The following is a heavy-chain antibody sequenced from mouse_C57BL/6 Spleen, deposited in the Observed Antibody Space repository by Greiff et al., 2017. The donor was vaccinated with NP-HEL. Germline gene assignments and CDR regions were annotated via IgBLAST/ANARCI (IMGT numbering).Heavy chain of an antibody. D-gene: IGHD2-3*01. Sequence: QVQLQQPGAELVKPGASVKLSCKASGYTFTSYWMHWVKQRPGQGLEWIGMIHPNSGSTNYNEKFKSKATLTVDKSSSTAYMQLSSLTSEDSAVYYCARYPLDGYCLGAMDYWGQGTSVTVSS. CDR3: ARYPLDGYCLGAMDY. J-gene: IGHJ4*01. V-gene: IGHV1-64*01. CDR1: GYTFTSYW. CDR2: IHPNSGST.